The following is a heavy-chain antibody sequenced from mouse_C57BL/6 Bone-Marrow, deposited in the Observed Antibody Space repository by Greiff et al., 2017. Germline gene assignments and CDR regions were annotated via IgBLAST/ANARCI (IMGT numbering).Heavy chain of an antibody. Sequence: QVQLKQPGAELVKPGASVKLSCKASGYTFTSYWMHWVKQRPGRGLEWIGRIDPNSGGTKYNEKFKSKATLTVDKPSSTAYMQLSSLTSEDSAVYYCARWGYGSSKGYFDVWGTGTTVTVSS. CDR1: GYTFTSYW. D-gene: IGHD1-1*01. CDR2: IDPNSGGT. CDR3: ARWGYGSSKGYFDV. V-gene: IGHV1-72*01. J-gene: IGHJ1*03.